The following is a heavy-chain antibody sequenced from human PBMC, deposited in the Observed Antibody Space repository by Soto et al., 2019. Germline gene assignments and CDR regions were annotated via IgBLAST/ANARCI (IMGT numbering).Heavy chain of an antibody. CDR1: GFTVGSNY. CDR2: IYGGGST. V-gene: IGHV3-66*01. CDR3: ARSWAVAGSYDY. D-gene: IGHD6-19*01. J-gene: IGHJ4*02. Sequence: EVQLVESGGGLVQPGGSLRLSCAASGFTVGSNYMNWVRQAPGKGLEWVSVIYGGGSTYYADSVKGRFTISRDNSKNTLYLQMNRLRAEDTAVYYCARSWAVAGSYDYWGQGTLVTVSS.